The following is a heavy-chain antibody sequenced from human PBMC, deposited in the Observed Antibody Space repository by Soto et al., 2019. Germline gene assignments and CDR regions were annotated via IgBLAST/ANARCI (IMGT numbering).Heavy chain of an antibody. CDR3: ARALYYYDSSGYPNWFDP. V-gene: IGHV4-59*01. CDR2: IYYSGST. J-gene: IGHJ5*02. CDR1: GGSISSYY. D-gene: IGHD3-22*01. Sequence: PSETLSLTXTVSGGSISSYYWSWIRQPPGKGLEWIGYIYYSGSTNYNPSLKSRVTISVDTSKNQFSLKLSSVTAADTAVYYCARALYYYDSSGYPNWFDPWGQGTLVTVSS.